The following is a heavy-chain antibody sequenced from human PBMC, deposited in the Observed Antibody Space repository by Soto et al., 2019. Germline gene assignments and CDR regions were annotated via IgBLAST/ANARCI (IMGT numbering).Heavy chain of an antibody. CDR3: ARDVDTAMVSGPPDY. Sequence: XSVKVSCKASVYTFTSYGISWVRQAPGQGLEWMGWISTYNGNINYAQKLQGRVTMTTDTSTSTAYMELRSLRSDDTAVYYCARDVDTAMVSGPPDYWGQGTLVTVSS. D-gene: IGHD5-18*01. CDR1: VYTFTSYG. V-gene: IGHV1-18*01. CDR2: ISTYNGNI. J-gene: IGHJ4*02.